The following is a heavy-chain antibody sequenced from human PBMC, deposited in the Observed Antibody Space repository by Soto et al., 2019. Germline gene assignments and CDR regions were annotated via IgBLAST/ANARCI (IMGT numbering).Heavy chain of an antibody. CDR1: GYRFSNFY. Sequence: ASEKVSCKPSGYRFSNFYVHWGRQAPGQGLEGMGIIGPSSGTTSYTQKFQERVTMTRDTSMSTVYMELSRLRSEDTAVYSCARGAVVVPNGLIAGMDVWGLGTTVTVSS. CDR2: IGPSSGTT. CDR3: ARGAVVVPNGLIAGMDV. J-gene: IGHJ6*02. D-gene: IGHD2-15*01. V-gene: IGHV1-46*01.